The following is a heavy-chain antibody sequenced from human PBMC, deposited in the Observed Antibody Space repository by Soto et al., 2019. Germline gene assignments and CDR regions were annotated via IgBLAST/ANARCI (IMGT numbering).Heavy chain of an antibody. J-gene: IGHJ4*02. V-gene: IGHV3-23*01. Sequence: EVQLLESGGGLAQPGGSLRLSCAASGFTFSSYAMSWVRQAPGKGLEWVSAISGSGGSTYYADSVKGRFTISRDNSKNTLYLQMNSLRAEDTAVYYCAKIRGYSYGYGYWGQGTLVTVSS. CDR1: GFTFSSYA. CDR3: AKIRGYSYGYGY. D-gene: IGHD5-18*01. CDR2: ISGSGGST.